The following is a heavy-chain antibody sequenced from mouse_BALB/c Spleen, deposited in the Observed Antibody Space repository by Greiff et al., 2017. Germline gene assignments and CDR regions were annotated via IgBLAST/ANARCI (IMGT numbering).Heavy chain of an antibody. D-gene: IGHD1-1*02. V-gene: IGHV3-2*02. Sequence: EVKLMESGPGLVKPSQSLSLTCTVTGYSITSDYAWNWIRQFPGNKLEWMGYISYSGSTSYNPSLKSRISITRDTSKNQFFLQLNSVTTEDTATYYCARNRDYYFMYFDVWGAGTTVTVSS. CDR2: ISYSGST. CDR1: GYSITSDYA. J-gene: IGHJ1*01. CDR3: ARNRDYYFMYFDV.